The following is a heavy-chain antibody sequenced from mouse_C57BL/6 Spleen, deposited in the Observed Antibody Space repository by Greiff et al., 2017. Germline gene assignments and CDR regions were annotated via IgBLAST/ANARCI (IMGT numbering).Heavy chain of an antibody. CDR1: GYTFTSYW. CDR3: ARVGGDYFDY. J-gene: IGHJ2*01. V-gene: IGHV1-61*01. Sequence: QVQLQQPGAELVRPGSSVKLSCKASGYTFTSYWMDWVKQRPGQGLEWIGNIYPSDSETHYNQKFKDKATLTVDKSSSTAYMQLSSLTSEDSAVYNCARVGGDYFDYGGQGTTLTVSS. CDR2: IYPSDSET.